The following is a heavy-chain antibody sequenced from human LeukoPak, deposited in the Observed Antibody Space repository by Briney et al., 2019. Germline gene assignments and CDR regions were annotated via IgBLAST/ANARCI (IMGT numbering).Heavy chain of an antibody. D-gene: IGHD5-24*01. J-gene: IGHJ3*02. Sequence: SVKVSCKASGGTFSSYAISWVRQAPGQGLEWMGGIIPIFGTVNYAQKFQGRVTITADESTSTAYMELSSLRSEDTAVYYCARGRDGYKFAFDIWGQGTMVTVSS. CDR1: GGTFSSYA. V-gene: IGHV1-69*13. CDR2: IIPIFGTV. CDR3: ARGRDGYKFAFDI.